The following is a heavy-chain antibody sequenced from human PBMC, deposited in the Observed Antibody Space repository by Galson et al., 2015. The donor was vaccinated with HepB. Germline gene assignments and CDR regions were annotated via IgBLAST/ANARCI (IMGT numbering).Heavy chain of an antibody. V-gene: IGHV4-39*01. CDR1: GGSISSSSYY. CDR2: IYYSGST. D-gene: IGHD3-9*01. J-gene: IGHJ4*02. CDR3: ARHGEYDILTGYYNPEAYFDY. Sequence: ETLSLTCTVSGGSISSSSYYWGWIRQPPGKGLEWIGSIYYSGSTYYNPSLKSRVTISVDTSKNQFSLKLSSVTAADTAVYYCARHGEYDILTGYYNPEAYFDYWGQGTLVTVSS.